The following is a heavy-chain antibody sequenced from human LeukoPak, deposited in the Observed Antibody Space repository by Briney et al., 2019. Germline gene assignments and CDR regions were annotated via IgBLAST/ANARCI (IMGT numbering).Heavy chain of an antibody. CDR3: SRLSLGPDWEFDY. Sequence: SETLSLTCTLSGGSISSSSYYWGWLRQPPGKGLEWIGSIYYSGSTYYNPSLKSRVTISVDTSKNQFSLKLSSVTAANTAVYYCSRLSLGPDWEFDYWGQGTLVTVSS. CDR2: IYYSGST. J-gene: IGHJ4*02. D-gene: IGHD3-16*01. CDR1: GGSISSSSYY. V-gene: IGHV4-39*01.